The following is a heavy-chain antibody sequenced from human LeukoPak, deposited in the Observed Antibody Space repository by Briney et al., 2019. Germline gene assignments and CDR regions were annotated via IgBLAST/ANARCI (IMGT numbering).Heavy chain of an antibody. Sequence: ASVKVSCKASGYTFTSYAMHWVRQAPGQRLEWMGGINAGNGNTKYSQKFQGRVTITRDTSASTAYMELSSLRSEDTAVYYCARVRIRTGPVYSSSWYYFAYWGQGTLVTVSS. J-gene: IGHJ4*02. CDR3: ARVRIRTGPVYSSSWYYFAY. CDR2: INAGNGNT. CDR1: GYTFTSYA. D-gene: IGHD6-13*01. V-gene: IGHV1-3*01.